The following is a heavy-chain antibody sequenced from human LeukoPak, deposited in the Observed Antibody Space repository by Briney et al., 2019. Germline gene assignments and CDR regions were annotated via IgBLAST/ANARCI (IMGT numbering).Heavy chain of an antibody. J-gene: IGHJ4*02. CDR1: GFTFTSYS. D-gene: IGHD3-16*01. Sequence: GGSLRLSCAASGFTFTSYSMNWVRQAPGKGLEWVSTISGGGGSTYYADSVKGRFTISRDNSKNTLYLKVYSLRAEDTAVYYCAKGGRWDVTPFDYWGQGTLVTVSS. CDR2: ISGGGGST. V-gene: IGHV3-23*01. CDR3: AKGGRWDVTPFDY.